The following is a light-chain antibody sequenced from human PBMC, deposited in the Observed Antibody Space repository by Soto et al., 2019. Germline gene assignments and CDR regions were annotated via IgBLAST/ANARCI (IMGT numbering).Light chain of an antibody. J-gene: IGLJ1*01. CDR1: SSNVGSYKL. CDR3: CSSVGSPPSV. Sequence: QSALTQPASVSGSPGQSITISCTGTSSNVGSYKLVSWCQQHPGKAPKLMIFEVNKRPSGVSNRFSGSKSGNTASLTISGLKVEDEADYYCCSSVGSPPSVLGTGLKVT. CDR2: EVN. V-gene: IGLV2-23*02.